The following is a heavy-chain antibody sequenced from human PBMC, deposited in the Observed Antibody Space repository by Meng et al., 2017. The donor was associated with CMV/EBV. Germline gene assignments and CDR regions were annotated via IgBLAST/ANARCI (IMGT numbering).Heavy chain of an antibody. CDR3: AKDAPSYGVSPSYYYYGMDV. D-gene: IGHD4-17*01. CDR1: GFTFSSYG. V-gene: IGHV3-30*02. CDR2: IRYDGSNR. Sequence: GGSLRLSCAASGFTFSSYGMHWVRQAPGKGLDWVAFIRYDGSNRYYADSVKGRVTISRDNSKNTLYLQMNSLRPEDTAVYYCAKDAPSYGVSPSYYYYGMDVWGQGTTVTVSS. J-gene: IGHJ6*02.